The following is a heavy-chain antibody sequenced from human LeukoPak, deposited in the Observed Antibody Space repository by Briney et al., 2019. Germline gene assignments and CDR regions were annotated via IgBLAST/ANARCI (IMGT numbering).Heavy chain of an antibody. J-gene: IGHJ3*02. CDR3: AKAAGYDSRDDAFDI. D-gene: IGHD3-22*01. V-gene: IGHV3-21*04. CDR1: GFTFSSYR. CDR2: ISSSSSYI. Sequence: GGSLRLSCAASGFTFSSYRMNWVRQAPGKGLEWVSSISSSSSYIYYADSVKGRFTISRDNSKNTLYLQMNRLRAEDTALYYCAKAAGYDSRDDAFDIWGQGTMVTVSS.